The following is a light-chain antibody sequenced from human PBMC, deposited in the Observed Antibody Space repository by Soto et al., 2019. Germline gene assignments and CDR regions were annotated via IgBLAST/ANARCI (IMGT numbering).Light chain of an antibody. CDR2: EVS. V-gene: IGLV2-8*01. Sequence: QSALTQPPSASGSPGQSVTISCTGTSSDVGGYNYVSWYQQHPGKAPKLMIYEVSKRPSGVPDRFSGSKSGNTASLTVYGRQAEDEADYYCSSYAGSNNLFGGGTKLTVL. CDR1: SSDVGGYNY. J-gene: IGLJ2*01. CDR3: SSYAGSNNL.